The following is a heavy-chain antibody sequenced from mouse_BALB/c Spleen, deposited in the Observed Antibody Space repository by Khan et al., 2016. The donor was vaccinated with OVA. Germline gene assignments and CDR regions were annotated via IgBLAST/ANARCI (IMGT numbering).Heavy chain of an antibody. CDR2: ISTYYGDA. Sequence: QVQLLQSGAELVRPGVSVKISCEVSGYKFTDYAMHWVKQSHAKGLEWIGVISTYYGDADYSQRFKGKATMTVDRSSSTAYLELARLTSEDSALYYCTRGGKFAYWGQWTLVTVSA. J-gene: IGHJ3*01. CDR3: TRGGKFAY. V-gene: IGHV1S137*01. CDR1: GYKFTDYA. D-gene: IGHD1-1*02.